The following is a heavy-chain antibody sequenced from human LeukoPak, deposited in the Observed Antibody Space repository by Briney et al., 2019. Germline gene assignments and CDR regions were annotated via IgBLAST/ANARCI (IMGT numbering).Heavy chain of an antibody. Sequence: ASVKVSCKASGYSFSSYTITWVRQAPGQGLEWMGSISPYNGYTNSAQKFQGRVTMTTDTSTSIAHMEMTSLKSDDTAVYYCARGNVAARRGAFDIWGQGTMVIVSS. CDR3: ARGNVAARRGAFDI. D-gene: IGHD6-6*01. CDR1: GYSFSSYT. J-gene: IGHJ3*02. V-gene: IGHV1-18*04. CDR2: ISPYNGYT.